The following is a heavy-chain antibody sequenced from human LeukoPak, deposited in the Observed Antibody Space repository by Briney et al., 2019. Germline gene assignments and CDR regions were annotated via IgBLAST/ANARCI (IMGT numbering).Heavy chain of an antibody. Sequence: PSETLSLTCTVSGGSISSSSYYWGWIRQPPGKGLEWIGSIYYSGSTYYNPSLKSRVTISVDTSKNQFSLKLSSVTAADTAVYYCAREPGFYAFDIWGQGTMVTVSS. V-gene: IGHV4-39*07. CDR1: GGSISSSSYY. J-gene: IGHJ3*02. D-gene: IGHD1-14*01. CDR3: AREPGFYAFDI. CDR2: IYYSGST.